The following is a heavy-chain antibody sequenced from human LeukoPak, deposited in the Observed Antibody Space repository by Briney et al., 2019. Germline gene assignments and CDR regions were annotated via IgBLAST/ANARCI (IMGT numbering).Heavy chain of an antibody. D-gene: IGHD3-3*01. Sequence: GGSLRLSCAASGFKFSSYEMHWVRQAPGKGLEWVAGISSDANNENYADSVKGRFSISRDNSNNSLYLQMNSLGPEETAVYYCARGFFFDNWGQGTPVTVSS. V-gene: IGHV3-30*03. CDR1: GFKFSSYE. CDR3: ARGFFFDN. J-gene: IGHJ4*02. CDR2: ISSDANNE.